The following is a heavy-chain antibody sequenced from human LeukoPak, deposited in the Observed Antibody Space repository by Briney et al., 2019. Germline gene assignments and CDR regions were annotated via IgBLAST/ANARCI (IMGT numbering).Heavy chain of an antibody. D-gene: IGHD4-11*01. CDR1: GGSFSRYY. CDR2: INHRGST. CDR3: ARGNMWDYRRYYYYMDV. V-gene: IGHV4-34*01. Sequence: PSETLSLTCAVNGGSFSRYYWSWIRQPPGKGLEWIGEINHRGSTNYNPSLKSRVTISVDTSKNQFSLKLNSVTAADTAIYYCARGNMWDYRRYYYYMDVWGKGTTVTVSS. J-gene: IGHJ6*03.